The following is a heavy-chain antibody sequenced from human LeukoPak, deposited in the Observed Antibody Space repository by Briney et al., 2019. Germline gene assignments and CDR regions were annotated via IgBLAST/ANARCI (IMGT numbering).Heavy chain of an antibody. D-gene: IGHD2-8*01. CDR1: GGSFSGYY. CDR3: ARVRTYFKDAFDI. Sequence: PSETLSLTCAVYGGSFSGYYWSWLRQPAGKGLEWIGRIYTSGSTNYNPSLKSRVTMSVDTSKNQFSLKLSSVTAADTAVYYCARVRTYFKDAFDIWGQGTMVTVSS. CDR2: IYTSGST. V-gene: IGHV4-59*10. J-gene: IGHJ3*02.